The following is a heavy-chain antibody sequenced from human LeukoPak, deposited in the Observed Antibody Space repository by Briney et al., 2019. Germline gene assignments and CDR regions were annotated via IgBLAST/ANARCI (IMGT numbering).Heavy chain of an antibody. CDR2: INPNSGGT. D-gene: IGHD3-3*01. CDR1: GYTFTSYG. V-gene: IGHV1-2*02. CDR3: AREALPRYDFHLQDYYMDV. J-gene: IGHJ6*03. Sequence: ASVKVSCKASGYTFTSYGISWVRQAPGQGLEWMGWINPNSGGTNYAQKFQGRVTMTRDTSISTAYMELSRLRSDDTAVYYCAREALPRYDFHLQDYYMDVWGKGTTVTVSS.